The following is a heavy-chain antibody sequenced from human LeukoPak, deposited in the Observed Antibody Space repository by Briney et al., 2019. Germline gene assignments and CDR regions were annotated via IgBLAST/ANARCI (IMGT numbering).Heavy chain of an antibody. CDR1: GYTFTSYY. J-gene: IGHJ6*03. D-gene: IGHD5-18*01. V-gene: IGHV1-46*01. Sequence: ASVKVSCKASGYTFTSYYMHWVRQAPGQGLEWMGIINPSGGSTSYAQKFQGRVTMTRDMSTSTVYMELSSLRSEDTAVYYCARLLDGYSYGPDMDVWGKGTTVTVSS. CDR2: INPSGGST. CDR3: ARLLDGYSYGPDMDV.